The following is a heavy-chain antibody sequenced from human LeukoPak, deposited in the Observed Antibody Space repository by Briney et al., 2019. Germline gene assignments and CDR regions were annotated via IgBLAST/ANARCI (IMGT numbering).Heavy chain of an antibody. D-gene: IGHD2-15*01. V-gene: IGHV3-23*01. CDR3: AKSAGYCRGGTCYDY. J-gene: IGHJ4*02. Sequence: GGSLRLSCAASGFTFSSYAMTWVRQAPGKGLEWVSSISTSGGYTNYAASVKGRFTISRDNSKNTLYLQMNSLRAEDTAVYYCAKSAGYCRGGTCYDYWGQGTLVTVSS. CDR1: GFTFSSYA. CDR2: ISTSGGYT.